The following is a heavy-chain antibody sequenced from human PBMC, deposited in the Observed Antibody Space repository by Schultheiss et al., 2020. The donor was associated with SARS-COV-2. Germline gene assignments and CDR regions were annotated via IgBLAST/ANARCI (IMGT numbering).Heavy chain of an antibody. Sequence: SETLSLTCTVSGGSIRSYYWSWIRQPPGKGLEWIGDIYYSGSTNYNPSLKSRVTISVDTSKNQFSLKLSSVTAADTAVYYCARAGSVGCSSTSCSYGMDVWGQGTTVTVSS. V-gene: IGHV4-59*01. J-gene: IGHJ6*02. CDR1: GGSIRSYY. CDR3: ARAGSVGCSSTSCSYGMDV. D-gene: IGHD2-2*01. CDR2: IYYSGST.